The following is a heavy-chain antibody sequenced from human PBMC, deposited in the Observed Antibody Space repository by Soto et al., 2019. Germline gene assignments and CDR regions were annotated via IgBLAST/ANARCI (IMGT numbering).Heavy chain of an antibody. CDR2: ISSSTSYI. J-gene: IGHJ4*02. CDR1: GFTFSSYS. CDR3: ARDRRDGYNFDY. D-gene: IGHD5-12*01. V-gene: IGHV3-21*01. Sequence: EVQLVESGGGLVKPGGSLRLSCAASGFTFSSYSMKWVRQAPGKGLEWVSSISSSTSYIYYADSVQGRFTISRDNAKNSLYLQMNSLRAEDTAVYYCARDRRDGYNFDYWGQGTLVTVSS.